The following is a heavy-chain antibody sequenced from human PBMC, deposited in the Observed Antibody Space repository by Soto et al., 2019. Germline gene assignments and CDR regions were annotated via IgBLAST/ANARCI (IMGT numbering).Heavy chain of an antibody. J-gene: IGHJ5*02. D-gene: IGHD3-3*01. CDR2: INHSGST. Sequence: SETLSLTCAVYGGSFSGYYWSWIRQPPGKGLEWIGEINHSGSTNYNPSLKSRVTISVDTSKNQFSLKLSSVTAADTAVYYCARGHTIFGVVIGSWFDPWGQGTLVT. CDR3: ARGHTIFGVVIGSWFDP. CDR1: GGSFSGYY. V-gene: IGHV4-34*01.